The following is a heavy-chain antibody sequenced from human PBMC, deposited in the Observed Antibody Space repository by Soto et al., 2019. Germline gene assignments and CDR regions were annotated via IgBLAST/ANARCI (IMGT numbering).Heavy chain of an antibody. CDR3: AKKANSGPGSQYFDN. CDR2: FRTGGDDATT. CDR1: GFTFSSYS. J-gene: IGHJ4*02. D-gene: IGHD3-10*01. Sequence: AGCRRICCAESGFTFSSYSMSWIRQAPGKGLEWVSGFRTGGDDATTYYADSVKGRFTISRDISKNMLFLQMNSLRAEDTAIYYCAKKANSGPGSQYFDNWGQGTLVTVSS. V-gene: IGHV3-23*01.